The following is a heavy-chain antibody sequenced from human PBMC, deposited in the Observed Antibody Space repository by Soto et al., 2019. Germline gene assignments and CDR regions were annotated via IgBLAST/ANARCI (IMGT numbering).Heavy chain of an antibody. Sequence: VKVSCKFSGYTLTELSMHWVLHAPGKGLEWMGVFDPEDGETIYAQKFQGRVTMTEDTSTDTAYMELSSLRSEDTAVYYCATDDFWSGYYAPIYWGQGTLVTVSS. V-gene: IGHV1-24*01. CDR3: ATDDFWSGYYAPIY. D-gene: IGHD3-3*01. J-gene: IGHJ4*02. CDR1: GYTLTELS. CDR2: FDPEDGET.